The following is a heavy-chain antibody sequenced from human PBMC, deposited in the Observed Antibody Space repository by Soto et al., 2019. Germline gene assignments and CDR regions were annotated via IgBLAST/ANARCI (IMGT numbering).Heavy chain of an antibody. CDR2: IYYSGST. CDR1: GGSISSGGYY. J-gene: IGHJ2*01. V-gene: IGHV4-31*03. Sequence: QVQLQESGPGLVKPSQTLSLTCTVSGGSISSGGYYWSWIRQHPGKGLEWIGYIYYSGSTYYNPSLKSRVTISVDTSKNQCSLKLSSVTAADTAVYYCAGGYCSSTSCYSHWYFDLWGRGTLVTVSS. CDR3: AGGYCSSTSCYSHWYFDL. D-gene: IGHD2-2*01.